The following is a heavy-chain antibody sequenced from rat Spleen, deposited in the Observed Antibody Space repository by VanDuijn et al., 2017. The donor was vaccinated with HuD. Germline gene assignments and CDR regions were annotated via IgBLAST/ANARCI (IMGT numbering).Heavy chain of an antibody. CDR3: TRSHPGVMDA. V-gene: IGHV2S8*01. CDR2: ISSGGTT. Sequence: QVQLKESGPGLVQPSQTLSLTCTVSGFLLSSYGVIWVRQPPRKGLEWLGTISSGGTTYYNSALKSRLSISRDTSKSQVFLRMNSLQTEDTAIYFCTRSHPGVMDAWGQGASVTVSS. J-gene: IGHJ4*01. D-gene: IGHD3-2*01. CDR1: GFLLSSYG.